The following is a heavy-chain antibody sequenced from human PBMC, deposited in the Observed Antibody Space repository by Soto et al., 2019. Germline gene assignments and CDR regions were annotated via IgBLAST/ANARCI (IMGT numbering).Heavy chain of an antibody. Sequence: LSLTCTVSGGSISSSSYYWGWIRQPPGKGLEWIGSIYYSGSTYYNPSLKSRVTISVDTSKNQFSLKLSSVTAADTAVYYCARSTMVRGYFDYWGQGTLVTGSS. V-gene: IGHV4-39*01. CDR3: ARSTMVRGYFDY. D-gene: IGHD3-10*01. J-gene: IGHJ4*02. CDR1: GGSISSSSYY. CDR2: IYYSGST.